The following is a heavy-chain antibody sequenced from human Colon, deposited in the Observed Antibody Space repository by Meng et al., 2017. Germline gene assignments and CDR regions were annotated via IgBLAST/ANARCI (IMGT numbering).Heavy chain of an antibody. CDR1: GYSIGSGYY. J-gene: IGHJ4*02. D-gene: IGHD3-10*01. CDR3: VRESTSIAGSPPHY. V-gene: IGHV4-38-2*02. Sequence: SETLSLTCTVSGYSIGSGYYWGWIRQPPGKGLEWIGSIFHSGTTYYNPSLNTRVTMSVDTSKNQFSLKLSSATAADTAVYYCVRESTSIAGSPPHYWGQGPRVTGSS. CDR2: IFHSGTT.